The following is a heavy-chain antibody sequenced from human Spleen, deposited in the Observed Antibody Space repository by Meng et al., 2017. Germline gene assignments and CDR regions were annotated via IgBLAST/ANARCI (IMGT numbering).Heavy chain of an antibody. Sequence: QVQLQESGPGLVKPSQTLSLSCSVSGDPISNTESYWGWIRQPPGKGLEWIGYKHYSGTTYYNPSLQSRVSMSVDTSKNQFSLTLSSVTAADTAVYWCARYLYGGSRYTNLFDAWGQGTLVTVSS. D-gene: IGHD2-15*01. CDR1: GDPISNTESY. CDR3: ARYLYGGSRYTNLFDA. J-gene: IGHJ5*01. V-gene: IGHV4-30-4*01. CDR2: KHYSGTT.